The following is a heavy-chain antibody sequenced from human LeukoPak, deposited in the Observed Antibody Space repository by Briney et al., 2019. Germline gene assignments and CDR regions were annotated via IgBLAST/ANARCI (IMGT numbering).Heavy chain of an antibody. D-gene: IGHD3-16*02. CDR2: IYSSGST. V-gene: IGHV4-59*01. J-gene: IGHJ4*02. CDR1: GGSLSSYF. CDR3: ARRYRGFFDY. Sequence: KPSETLSLTCTVSGGSLSSYFWSWIRLSPGKGLEWIGYIYSSGSTNYNPSLRSRVTISVDTSKRQFSLKVNSVTAADTAVYYCARRYRGFFDYWGQGILVTVSS.